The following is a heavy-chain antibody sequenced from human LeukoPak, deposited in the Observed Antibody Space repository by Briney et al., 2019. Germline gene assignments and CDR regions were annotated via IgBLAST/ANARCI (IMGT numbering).Heavy chain of an antibody. V-gene: IGHV1-18*01. J-gene: IGHJ4*02. CDR1: GYTFPSYG. D-gene: IGHD6-19*01. CDR2: ISTYNGNT. Sequence: ASVKVSCKSSGYTFPSYGISWLRPAPGPGLEWMGWISTYNGNTNYAQNLQERVIMTTDTSTSTAYMELRSLRSDDTAVYYCARDTYNSGWCSDYWGQGTLVTVSS. CDR3: ARDTYNSGWCSDY.